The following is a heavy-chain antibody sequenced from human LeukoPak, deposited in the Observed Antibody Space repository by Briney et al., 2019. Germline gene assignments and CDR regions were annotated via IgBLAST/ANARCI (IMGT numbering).Heavy chain of an antibody. CDR2: IKQDGGEK. Sequence: PGGSLRLSCAASGFTFSNYWMTWVRQAPGKGLEWVANIKQDGGEKYSVDSVEGRFTISRDNAKNSLYLQMSSLRAEDTAVYYCAHYGGNSGLLRYWGQGTLVTVSS. CDR3: AHYGGNSGLLRY. D-gene: IGHD4-23*01. J-gene: IGHJ4*02. V-gene: IGHV3-7*01. CDR1: GFTFSNYW.